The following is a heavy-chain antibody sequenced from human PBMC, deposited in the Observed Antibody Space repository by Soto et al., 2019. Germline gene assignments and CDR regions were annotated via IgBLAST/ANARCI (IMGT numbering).Heavy chain of an antibody. CDR1: GFTFSSYW. J-gene: IGHJ4*02. Sequence: EVQLVESGGGLVQPGGSLRLSCAASGFTFSSYWMSWVRQAPGKGLEWVANIKQDGSEKYYVDSVKGRFTISRDNAKNSLYLEMNGLRAEDKAVYYCARDHRPRRYAVDGYGKRGDYWGQGTLVTVSS. V-gene: IGHV3-7*01. D-gene: IGHD5-12*01. CDR3: ARDHRPRRYAVDGYGKRGDY. CDR2: IKQDGSEK.